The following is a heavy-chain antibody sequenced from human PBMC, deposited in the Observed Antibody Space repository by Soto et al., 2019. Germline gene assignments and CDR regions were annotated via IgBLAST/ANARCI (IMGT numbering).Heavy chain of an antibody. Sequence: PSETLSLTCTVSGGSISSSSYYWGWLRQPPGKGLEGIGSIYYSGSTYYNPSLKSRVTISVDTSKNQFSLTLSSVTAADTAVYYFASRGVTYYDFWSGYSNFDYWGQGTLVTVSS. J-gene: IGHJ4*02. V-gene: IGHV4-39*01. CDR2: IYYSGST. D-gene: IGHD3-3*01. CDR1: GGSISSSSYY. CDR3: ASRGVTYYDFWSGYSNFDY.